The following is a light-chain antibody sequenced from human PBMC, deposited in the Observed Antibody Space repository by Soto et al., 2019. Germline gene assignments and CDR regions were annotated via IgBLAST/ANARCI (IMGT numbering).Light chain of an antibody. V-gene: IGLV4-60*02. CDR2: LESSGSY. CDR3: ETWDSNTWV. Sequence: QLVLTQSSSASASLGSSVKLTCTLSSGHSTYTIAWHQQQPGKAPRYLMELESSGSYNKGSGVPDRFSGSSSGADRYLTISNLQFEDEADYYCETWDSNTWVFGGGTKVTVL. CDR1: SGHSTYT. J-gene: IGLJ3*02.